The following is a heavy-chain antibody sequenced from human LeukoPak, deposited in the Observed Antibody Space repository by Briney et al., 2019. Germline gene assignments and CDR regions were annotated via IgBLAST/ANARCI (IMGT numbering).Heavy chain of an antibody. CDR2: IYDSGIT. D-gene: IGHD2-2*01. V-gene: IGHV4-39*02. J-gene: IGHJ6*03. CDR1: GGSIRSSTYY. CDR3: ASWVVLPVLLYMDV. Sequence: SETLSLTCSVSGGSIRSSTYYWGWIRQPPGKGLEWIGSIYDSGITYYNPSLKSRVAISVDTSKNHFSLRLTSVTAADTAVYYCASWVVLPVLLYMDVWGKGTTVTVSS.